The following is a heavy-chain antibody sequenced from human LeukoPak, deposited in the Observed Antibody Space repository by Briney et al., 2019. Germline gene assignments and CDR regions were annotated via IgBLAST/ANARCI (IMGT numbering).Heavy chain of an antibody. Sequence: GGSLGLSCAASGFTFSSYAMHWVRQAPGKGLEWVAVISYDGSNKYYADSVKGRFTISRDNSKNTLYLQMNSLRAEDTAVYYCARVEVEMATIAYYYDMDVWGQGTTVTVSS. CDR1: GFTFSSYA. CDR3: ARVEVEMATIAYYYDMDV. D-gene: IGHD5-24*01. J-gene: IGHJ6*02. V-gene: IGHV3-30-3*01. CDR2: ISYDGSNK.